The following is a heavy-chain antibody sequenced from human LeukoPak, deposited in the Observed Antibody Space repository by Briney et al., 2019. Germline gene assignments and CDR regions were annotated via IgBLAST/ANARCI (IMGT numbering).Heavy chain of an antibody. CDR3: ARERYYYGGKTWFDP. V-gene: IGHV4-39*07. CDR2: FYYTGST. D-gene: IGHD4-23*01. Sequence: SETLSLTCSVSGGYIITSDHYWGWIRQPPGQGLEWIGSFYYTGSTSTNPFFKSRATVSVDTSKNQFSLNLTSVTAADTAVYYCARERYYYGGKTWFDPWGQGTLVTVSS. J-gene: IGHJ5*02. CDR1: GGYIITSDHY.